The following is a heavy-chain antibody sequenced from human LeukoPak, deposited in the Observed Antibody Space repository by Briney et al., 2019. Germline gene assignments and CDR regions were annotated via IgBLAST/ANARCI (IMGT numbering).Heavy chain of an antibody. D-gene: IGHD3-22*01. J-gene: IGHJ5*02. Sequence: SETLSLTCTVSGGSISSHYWSWIRQPPGKGLEWIGYIYYSGSTNYNPSLKSRVTISVDTSKNQFSLKLSSVTAADTAVYYCARGRMNYYDSSGYYRNWFDPWGQGTLVTVSS. V-gene: IGHV4-59*11. CDR2: IYYSGST. CDR1: GGSISSHY. CDR3: ARGRMNYYDSSGYYRNWFDP.